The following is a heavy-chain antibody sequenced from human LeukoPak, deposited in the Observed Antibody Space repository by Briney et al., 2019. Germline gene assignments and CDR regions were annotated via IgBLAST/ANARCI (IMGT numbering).Heavy chain of an antibody. CDR1: GFTFSSYA. J-gene: IGHJ4*02. Sequence: QPGGSLRLSCAASGFTFSSYAMSWVRRAPGKGLEWVAFIRYDGSNKYYADSVKGRFTISRDNSKNTLYLQMNSLRAEDTAVYYCAKQRPGTPSGLDYWGQGTLVTVSS. V-gene: IGHV3-30*02. CDR3: AKQRPGTPSGLDY. CDR2: IRYDGSNK. D-gene: IGHD3-10*01.